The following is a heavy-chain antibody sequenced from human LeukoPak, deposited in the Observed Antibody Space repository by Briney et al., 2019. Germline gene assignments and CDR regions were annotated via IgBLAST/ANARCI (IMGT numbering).Heavy chain of an antibody. CDR3: VSPQVRY. CDR1: GGSISSGGYS. Sequence: PSETLSLTCAVSGGSISSGGYSWSWIRQPPGKGLEWIGYIYHSGSTYYNPSLKSRVTISVDTSKNQFSLKLTSVTVADTAVYYCVSPQVRYWGQGTLVTVSS. CDR2: IYHSGST. V-gene: IGHV4-30-2*01. J-gene: IGHJ4*02. D-gene: IGHD4/OR15-4a*01.